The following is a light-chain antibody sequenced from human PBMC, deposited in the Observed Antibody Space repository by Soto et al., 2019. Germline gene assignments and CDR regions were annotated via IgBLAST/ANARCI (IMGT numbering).Light chain of an antibody. V-gene: IGKV3-15*01. Sequence: EVVMAQSPATLSVSPGERATLSCRASQSVSGNLAWYQQKPGQAPRLLIFGASTRATGIPARFSGSGSGTEFTLTISSLQSEDFAVYFCQQYNNWPPWTFGQGTKVEIK. CDR1: QSVSGN. CDR2: GAS. J-gene: IGKJ1*01. CDR3: QQYNNWPPWT.